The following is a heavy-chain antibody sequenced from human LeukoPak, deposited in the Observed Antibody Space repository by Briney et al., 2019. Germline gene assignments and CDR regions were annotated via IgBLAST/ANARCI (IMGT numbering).Heavy chain of an antibody. CDR3: ARGEMAGTTDYYYYMDV. V-gene: IGHV4-59*08. J-gene: IGHJ6*03. Sequence: SETLSLTCTVSGDSISGFYWSWIRQPPGKGLEWIGYIYYSGSTNYNPSLKSRVTISIDTSKSQFSLKLSSVTAADTAVYYCARGEMAGTTDYYYYMDVWGKGTTVTVSS. CDR1: GDSISGFY. CDR2: IYYSGST. D-gene: IGHD1-7*01.